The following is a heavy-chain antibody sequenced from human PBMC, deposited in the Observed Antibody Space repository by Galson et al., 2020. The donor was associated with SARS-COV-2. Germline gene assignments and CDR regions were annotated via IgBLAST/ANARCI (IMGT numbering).Heavy chain of an antibody. Sequence: GGSLRLSCAASGFTFYTYAMSWVRQAPGRGLEWVSAISGSALSTYYADSVKGRFTISRDSSKNTLFLQMNSLRADDTAVYYCAKDLSGYYGSGSSFDYWGQGTLVTVSS. CDR1: GFTFYTYA. CDR3: AKDLSGYYGSGSSFDY. V-gene: IGHV3-23*01. D-gene: IGHD3-10*01. J-gene: IGHJ4*02. CDR2: ISGSALST.